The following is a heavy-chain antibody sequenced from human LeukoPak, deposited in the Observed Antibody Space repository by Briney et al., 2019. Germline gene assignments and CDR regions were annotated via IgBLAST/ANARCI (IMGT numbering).Heavy chain of an antibody. CDR2: IYWNDDK. CDR3: AHRSVTSWTFDS. Sequence: ESGPTLVKPTQTLTLTCTFAGFSLTTTEVGVGWIRQPPEKALEWLAIIYWNDDKRYSPSLKNRLTITKDTSKNQVVLTTTNMDHVDAATYYCAHRSVTSWTFDSWGKGTLVTVSS. CDR1: GFSLTTTEVG. D-gene: IGHD2-2*01. V-gene: IGHV2-5*01. J-gene: IGHJ4*02.